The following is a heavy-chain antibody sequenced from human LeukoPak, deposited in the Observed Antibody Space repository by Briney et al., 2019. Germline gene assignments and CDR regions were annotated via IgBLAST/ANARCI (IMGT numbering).Heavy chain of an antibody. D-gene: IGHD3-10*01. J-gene: IGHJ5*02. CDR1: GYTFTSYG. Sequence: ASVKVSCKASGYTFTSYGISWVRQAPGQGLEWMGWINPNSGGTNYAQKFQGRVTMTRDTSISTAYMELSRLRSDDTAVYYCARSMVRGVRENWFDPWGQGTLVTVSS. CDR2: INPNSGGT. V-gene: IGHV1-2*02. CDR3: ARSMVRGVRENWFDP.